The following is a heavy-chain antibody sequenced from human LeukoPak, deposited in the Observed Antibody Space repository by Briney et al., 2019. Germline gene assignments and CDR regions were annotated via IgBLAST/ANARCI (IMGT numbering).Heavy chain of an antibody. CDR3: TRDREHGAQDS. CDR2: IYYRGNT. V-gene: IGHV4-39*07. D-gene: IGHD1/OR15-1a*01. J-gene: IGHJ4*02. Sequence: SETLSLTGTVSGGSFTDYYWGGIRQPPGKGLEGIGSIYYRGNTCYNPSLRNRVSISIDTTKGQFSLNLNSVTAADTAVYFCTRDREHGAQDSWGQGTLVTVS. CDR1: GGSFTDYY.